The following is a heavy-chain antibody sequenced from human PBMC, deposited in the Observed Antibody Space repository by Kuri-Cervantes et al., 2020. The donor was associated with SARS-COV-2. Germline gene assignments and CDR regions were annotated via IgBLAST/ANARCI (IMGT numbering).Heavy chain of an antibody. D-gene: IGHD3-3*01. CDR2: ISAYNGNT. CDR3: ARVKYCDFWSGYYFTGDQSPKYYMDV. V-gene: IGHV1-18*01. CDR1: GYTFTSYG. J-gene: IGHJ6*03. Sequence: ASVKVSCKASGYTFTSYGISWVRQAPGQGLEWMGWISAYNGNTNYAQKLQGRVTMTTDTSTSTAYMELRSLRSDDTAVYYCARVKYCDFWSGYYFTGDQSPKYYMDVWGKGTAVTVSS.